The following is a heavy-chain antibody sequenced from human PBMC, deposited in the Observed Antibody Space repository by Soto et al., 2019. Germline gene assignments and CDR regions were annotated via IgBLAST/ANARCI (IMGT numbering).Heavy chain of an antibody. J-gene: IGHJ4*02. CDR3: ARESGYDSNSFFDY. CDR2: IYYSGST. Sequence: SETLSLTCTVSGSSISSYYWSWIRQPPGKGLEWIGYIYYSGSTNYNPSLKSRVTISVDTSKNQFSLKLSSVTAADTAVYYCARESGYDSNSFFDYWGQGTLVTVSS. D-gene: IGHD5-12*01. V-gene: IGHV4-59*01. CDR1: GSSISSYY.